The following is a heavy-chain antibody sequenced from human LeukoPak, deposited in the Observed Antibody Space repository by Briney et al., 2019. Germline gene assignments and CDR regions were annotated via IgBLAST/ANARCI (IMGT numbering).Heavy chain of an antibody. CDR2: ISSSGSTI. D-gene: IGHD2-2*01. Sequence: GGSLRLSCAASGFTFSDYYMSWIRHAPGKGLEWVSYISSSGSTIYYADSVKGRFTISRDNAKNSLCLQMNSLRAEDTAVYYCASQTVVPAAIQYWGQGTLVTVSS. V-gene: IGHV3-11*04. J-gene: IGHJ4*02. CDR3: ASQTVVPAAIQY. CDR1: GFTFSDYY.